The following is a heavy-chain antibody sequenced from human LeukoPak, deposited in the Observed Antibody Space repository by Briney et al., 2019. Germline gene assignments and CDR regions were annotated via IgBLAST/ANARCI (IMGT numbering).Heavy chain of an antibody. CDR1: DGSISNYY. V-gene: IGHV4-4*07. Sequence: SETLSLTCTVSDGSISNYYWSWIRQPAGKGLEFIGHINNNGNTKYNPSLKSRVAMSVDTSKNQFSLKLSSVTAADTAVYYCARGNYYDSSGYFSSKYYFDYWGQGTLVTVSS. CDR2: INNNGNT. D-gene: IGHD3-22*01. J-gene: IGHJ4*02. CDR3: ARGNYYDSSGYFSSKYYFDY.